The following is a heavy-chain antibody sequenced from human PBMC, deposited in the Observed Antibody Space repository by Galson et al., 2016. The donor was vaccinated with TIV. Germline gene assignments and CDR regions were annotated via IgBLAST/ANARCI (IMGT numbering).Heavy chain of an antibody. V-gene: IGHV3-21*01. CDR1: GFIFSAYT. Sequence: SLRLSCAASGFIFSAYTMNWVRQAPGKGLEWVSSINPISNYIYYADSVRGRFTISRDNTKNSVYLQMNSLRDEDTAFYYCARVEFLDWLQLDSWGQGTLVSVSS. CDR2: INPISNYI. D-gene: IGHD3-3*01. J-gene: IGHJ4*02. CDR3: ARVEFLDWLQLDS.